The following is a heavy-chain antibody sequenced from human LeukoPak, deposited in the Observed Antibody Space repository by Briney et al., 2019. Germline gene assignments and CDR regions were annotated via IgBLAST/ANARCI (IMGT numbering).Heavy chain of an antibody. CDR3: ARAGNWFDP. CDR1: GGSISSGGYS. CDR2: IYHSGST. Sequence: SETLSLTCAVSGGSISSGGYSWSWIRHPPGKGLEWIGYIYHSGSTYYNPSLKSRVTISIDRSKNQFSLKLRYVTVADTAVYYCARAGNWFDPWGQGTLVTVSS. J-gene: IGHJ5*02. V-gene: IGHV4-30-2*01.